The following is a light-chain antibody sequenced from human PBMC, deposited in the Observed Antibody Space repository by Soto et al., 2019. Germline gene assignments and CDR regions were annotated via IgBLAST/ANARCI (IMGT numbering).Light chain of an antibody. CDR1: SSDIGDYDY. V-gene: IGLV2-14*01. CDR3: NSYATGNTRV. J-gene: IGLJ1*01. Sequence: QSALTQPASVSGSPGQSITISCTGSSSDIGDYDYVSWYQQHPGKAPKVLISEVSNRPSGVSNRLSGSKSGNTASLTISGLQAEDEADYYCNSYATGNTRVFGTGTRSPS. CDR2: EVS.